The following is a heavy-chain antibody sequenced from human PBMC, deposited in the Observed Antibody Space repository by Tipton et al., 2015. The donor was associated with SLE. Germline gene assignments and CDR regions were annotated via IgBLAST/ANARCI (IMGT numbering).Heavy chain of an antibody. CDR3: ARGDRTHDAFDI. CDR1: GYTFTSYY. Sequence: QSGPEVKKPGASVKVSCKASGYTFTSYYMHWVRRAPGQGLEWMGIINPSDGSTSYAQKFQGRVTMTRDTSTSTVYMELSSLRSEDTAVYYCARGDRTHDAFDIWGQGTMVTVSS. CDR2: INPSDGST. V-gene: IGHV1-46*01. J-gene: IGHJ3*02.